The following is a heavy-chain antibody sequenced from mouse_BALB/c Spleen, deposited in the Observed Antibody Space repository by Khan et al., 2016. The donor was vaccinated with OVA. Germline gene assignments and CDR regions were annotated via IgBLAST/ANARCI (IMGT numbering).Heavy chain of an antibody. Sequence: EVQLQESGPGLVKPSQSLSLTCTVTGYSITSDYAWNWLRQFPENKLEWMGFIGYSGNTKYNPSLNSRFSITRDTSKNQFFLQLNSVTTEDTARYYCARVYGGDFDYWGQGTSVTVSS. J-gene: IGHJ2*02. CDR3: ARVYGGDFDY. V-gene: IGHV3-2*02. D-gene: IGHD1-1*01. CDR1: GYSITSDYA. CDR2: IGYSGNT.